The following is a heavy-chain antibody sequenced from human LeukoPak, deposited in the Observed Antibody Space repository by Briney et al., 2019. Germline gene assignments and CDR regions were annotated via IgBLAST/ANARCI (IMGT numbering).Heavy chain of an antibody. D-gene: IGHD3-10*01. CDR1: GGSFSGYY. Sequence: KPSETLSLTCAVYGGSFSGYYWSWIRQPPGKGLEWIGEINHSGSTNYNPSLKSRVTISVDTSKNQFSLKLTSVTAPDTAMYYCVRHRGPTGPDYWGQGTLVTVSS. CDR2: INHSGST. V-gene: IGHV4-34*01. CDR3: VRHRGPTGPDY. J-gene: IGHJ4*02.